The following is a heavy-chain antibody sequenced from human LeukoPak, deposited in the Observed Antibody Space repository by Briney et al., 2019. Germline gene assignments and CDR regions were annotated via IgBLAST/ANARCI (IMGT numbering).Heavy chain of an antibody. D-gene: IGHD3-10*01. V-gene: IGHV3-49*04. CDR1: GFTFGDYA. Sequence: GGSLRLSCTASGFTFGDYAMSWVRQAPGKGLEWVGFIRSKAYGGTTEYAASVKGRFTISRDDSKSIAYLQMNSLKTEDTAVYYCSRVRSWFGFGDYWSQGTLVTVSS. J-gene: IGHJ4*02. CDR2: IRSKAYGGTT. CDR3: SRVRSWFGFGDY.